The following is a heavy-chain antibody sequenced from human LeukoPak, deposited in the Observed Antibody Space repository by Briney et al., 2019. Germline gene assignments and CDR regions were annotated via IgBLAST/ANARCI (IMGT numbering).Heavy chain of an antibody. D-gene: IGHD2-2*01. CDR2: ITPIFGTA. Sequence: GASVKVSCKASGGTFSRFTISWVRQAPGQGFEWMGGITPIFGTANYAQKFQGRVTITADESTSTAYMELSSLRSEDTAVYYCARRDIVVVPAAMNMYYYGMDVWGQGTTVTVSS. V-gene: IGHV1-69*13. CDR1: GGTFSRFT. CDR3: ARRDIVVVPAAMNMYYYGMDV. J-gene: IGHJ6*02.